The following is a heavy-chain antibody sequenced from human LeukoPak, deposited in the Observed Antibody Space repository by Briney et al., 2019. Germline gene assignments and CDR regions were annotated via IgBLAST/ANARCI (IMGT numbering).Heavy chain of an antibody. J-gene: IGHJ4*02. V-gene: IGHV3-11*01. Sequence: GGSLRLSCAASGFTFSDHYMTWIRQAPGKGPEWLSYISGSGSDIDYAGSVKGRFTISRDNAKNSLYLQMNTLRAEDTAVYYCARQSGRSGSDYWGQGTLVTVSS. CDR1: GFTFSDHY. CDR3: ARQSGRSGSDY. CDR2: ISGSGSDI. D-gene: IGHD6-19*01.